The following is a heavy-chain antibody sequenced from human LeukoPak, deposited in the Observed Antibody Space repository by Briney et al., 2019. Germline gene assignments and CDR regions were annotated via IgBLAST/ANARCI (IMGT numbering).Heavy chain of an antibody. D-gene: IGHD3-22*01. Sequence: PGGSLRLSCAASGFTFSSYWMSWVRQAPGKGLEWVANIKQDGSEKYYVDSVKGRFTISRDNAKNSLYLQMNSLRAEDTAVYYCARASKYYDSSGSAYFDYWGREPWSPSPQ. J-gene: IGHJ4*02. V-gene: IGHV3-7*01. CDR1: GFTFSSYW. CDR2: IKQDGSEK. CDR3: ARASKYYDSSGSAYFDY.